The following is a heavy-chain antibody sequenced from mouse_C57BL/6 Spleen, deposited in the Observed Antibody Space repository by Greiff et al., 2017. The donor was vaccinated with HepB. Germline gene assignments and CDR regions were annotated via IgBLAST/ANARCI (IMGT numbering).Heavy chain of an antibody. CDR1: GYSITSGYY. D-gene: IGHD2-4*01. V-gene: IGHV3-6*01. J-gene: IGHJ2*01. Sequence: EVKLMESGPGLVKPSQSLSLTCSVTGYSITSGYYWTWIRQFPGTKLEWMGYISYDGSNNYNPSLNIRISITRDTSKNQFFLKLNSVTTEDTATYYCASQDDYDAFDYWGQGTTLTVSS. CDR2: ISYDGSN. CDR3: ASQDDYDAFDY.